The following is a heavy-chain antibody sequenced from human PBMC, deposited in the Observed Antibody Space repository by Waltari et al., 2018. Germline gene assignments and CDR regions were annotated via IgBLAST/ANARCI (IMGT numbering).Heavy chain of an antibody. Sequence: QVQLVQSGAEVKKPGASVKVSCKASGYTFTGYYMHWVRQAPGQGLGWMGWINPNSGGTNYAQKFQGWVTMTRDTSISTAYMELSRLRSDDTAVYYCARGRRFRGESNWFDPWGQGTLVTVSS. V-gene: IGHV1-2*04. CDR1: GYTFTGYY. J-gene: IGHJ5*02. CDR3: ARGRRFRGESNWFDP. CDR2: INPNSGGT. D-gene: IGHD3-16*01.